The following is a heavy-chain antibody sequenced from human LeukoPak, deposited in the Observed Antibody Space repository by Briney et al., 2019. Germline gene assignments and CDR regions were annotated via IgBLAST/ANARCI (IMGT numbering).Heavy chain of an antibody. J-gene: IGHJ4*02. Sequence: GGSLRLSCAASGFTFSSYGMSWVRQAPGKGLEWVSAISGSGGSTYYAGSVKGRFTISRDNSKNTLYLQMNSLRGEDTAVYYCARGRYCNGGSCYFDSWGQGTLVTVSS. CDR1: GFTFSSYG. V-gene: IGHV3-23*01. D-gene: IGHD2-15*01. CDR3: ARGRYCNGGSCYFDS. CDR2: ISGSGGST.